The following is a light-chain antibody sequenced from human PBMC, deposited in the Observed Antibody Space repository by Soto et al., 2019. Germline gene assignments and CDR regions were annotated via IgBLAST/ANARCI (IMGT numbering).Light chain of an antibody. Sequence: QSVLTQPPSASGTPVQRVTISCSGSSSNIGSNYVYWYQQLPGTAPKLLIYSNNQRPSGVPDRFSGSKSGTSASLAISGLRSEDEADYYCAAWDDSLSGRYVFGTGTKVTVL. CDR2: SNN. CDR1: SSNIGSNY. J-gene: IGLJ1*01. V-gene: IGLV1-47*02. CDR3: AAWDDSLSGRYV.